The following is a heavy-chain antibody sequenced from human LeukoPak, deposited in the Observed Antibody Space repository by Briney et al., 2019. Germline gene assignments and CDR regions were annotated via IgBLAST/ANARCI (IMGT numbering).Heavy chain of an antibody. D-gene: IGHD3-22*01. CDR1: GFTFSSYV. Sequence: PGGSLRLSCAASGFTFSSYVISWVRQAPGKGLEWVSAISGSGGSTYYADSVKGRFTISRDNSKNTLYLQMNSLRAEDTAVYYCAKDDDYYDSSGYSVIFDSWGQGTLVTVSS. CDR3: AKDDDYYDSSGYSVIFDS. V-gene: IGHV3-23*01. CDR2: ISGSGGST. J-gene: IGHJ4*02.